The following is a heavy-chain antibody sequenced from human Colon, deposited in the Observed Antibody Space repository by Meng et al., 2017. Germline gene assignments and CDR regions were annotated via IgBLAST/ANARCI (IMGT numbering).Heavy chain of an antibody. D-gene: IGHD4-23*01. CDR1: GFTFSSYA. CDR3: ARSLRWGDWFDP. Sequence: GESLKIFCAASGFTFSSYAMHWVRQAPGKGPEWVAVISYDGSNKYYADSVKGRFTISRDNSKNTLYLQMNSLRAEDTAVYYCARSLRWGDWFDPWGQGTLVTVSS. V-gene: IGHV3-30*01. CDR2: ISYDGSNK. J-gene: IGHJ5*02.